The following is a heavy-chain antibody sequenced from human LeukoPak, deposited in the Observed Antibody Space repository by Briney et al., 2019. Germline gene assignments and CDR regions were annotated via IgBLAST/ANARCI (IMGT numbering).Heavy chain of an antibody. CDR1: GFTFSSYG. CDR2: IWYDGSST. Sequence: GGSLRLSCAASGFTFSSYGMHWVRQAPGKGLEWVAMIWYDGSSTYYADSVKGRFTISRDNSKNTLFLQMDGLRAEDTAVYYCARDRSTTHFDYWGQGTLVTVSS. D-gene: IGHD5/OR15-5a*01. V-gene: IGHV3-33*01. J-gene: IGHJ4*02. CDR3: ARDRSTTHFDY.